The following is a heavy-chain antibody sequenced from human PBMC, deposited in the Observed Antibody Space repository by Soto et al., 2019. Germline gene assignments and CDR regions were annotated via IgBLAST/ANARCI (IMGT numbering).Heavy chain of an antibody. CDR3: ARVPPRYSKTYDY. CDR2: INHSGST. J-gene: IGHJ4*02. D-gene: IGHD6-13*01. V-gene: IGHV4-34*01. CDR1: GGSFSGYY. Sequence: SETLSLTCAVYGGSFSGYYWSWIRQPPGKGLEWIGEINHSGSTNYNPSLRSRVTISVDTSKNQFSLKLSSVTAADTAVYYCARVPPRYSKTYDYWGQGTLVTVSS.